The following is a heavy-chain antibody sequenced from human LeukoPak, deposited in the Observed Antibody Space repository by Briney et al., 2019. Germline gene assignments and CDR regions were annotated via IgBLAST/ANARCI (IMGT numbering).Heavy chain of an antibody. J-gene: IGHJ4*02. D-gene: IGHD3-9*01. CDR3: ARDLYYNDLLIGSYVHEGFDF. Sequence: SETLSLTCTVSGYSISSGYNWGWIRQSPGKGLEWIASVYHRGSNYYNPSLRSRVTISMDTSTNQFSLKLTSVTAADTALYYCARDLYYNDLLIGSYVHEGFDFWGQGTLVAVSS. V-gene: IGHV4-38-2*02. CDR2: VYHRGSN. CDR1: GYSISSGYN.